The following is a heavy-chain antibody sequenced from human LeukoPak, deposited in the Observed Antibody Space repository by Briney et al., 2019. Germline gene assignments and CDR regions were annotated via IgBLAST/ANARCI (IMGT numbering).Heavy chain of an antibody. CDR3: ARDPSTYYYDSSGYFGYYMDV. Sequence: GGSLRLSCAASGFTFSDYYMSWSRQAPGKGLEWVSYISSSSSYTNYADSVKGRFTISRDNAKNSLYLQMNSLRAEDTAVYYCARDPSTYYYDSSGYFGYYMDVWGQGTTVTVSS. J-gene: IGHJ6*02. V-gene: IGHV3-11*06. D-gene: IGHD3-22*01. CDR1: GFTFSDYY. CDR2: ISSSSSYT.